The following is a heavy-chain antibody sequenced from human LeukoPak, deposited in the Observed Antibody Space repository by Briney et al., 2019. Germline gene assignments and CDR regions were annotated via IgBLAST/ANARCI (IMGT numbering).Heavy chain of an antibody. J-gene: IGHJ6*03. V-gene: IGHV1-69*04. Sequence: PVKVSCKASGGTFSSYTISCVRQAPGQGLEWMGRIIPILGIANYAQKFQGRVTMTTDTSTSPAYMELRSLRSDDTAVYYCARDIQMGDILTGYISYYYYYMDVWGKGTTVTVSS. CDR1: GGTFSSYT. CDR3: ARDIQMGDILTGYISYYYYYMDV. D-gene: IGHD3-9*01. CDR2: IIPILGIA.